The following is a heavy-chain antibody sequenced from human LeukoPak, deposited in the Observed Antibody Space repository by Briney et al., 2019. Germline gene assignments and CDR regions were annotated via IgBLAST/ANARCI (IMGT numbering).Heavy chain of an antibody. Sequence: GGSLRLSCAASGFTFSSYAMSWVRQAPGKGLEWVANIQQDGSEKYYVDSVKGRFTISRDNAKNSLYLQMNSLRVEDTAVYYCARDGYGDYSYWGQGTLVTVSS. D-gene: IGHD4-17*01. CDR3: ARDGYGDYSY. CDR2: IQQDGSEK. V-gene: IGHV3-7*01. CDR1: GFTFSSYA. J-gene: IGHJ4*02.